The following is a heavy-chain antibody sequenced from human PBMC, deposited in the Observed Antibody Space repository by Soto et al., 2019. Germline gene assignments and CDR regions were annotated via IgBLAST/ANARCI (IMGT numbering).Heavy chain of an antibody. CDR3: ARSTGTYFDY. V-gene: IGHV4-31*03. CDR2: IYYTGGT. Sequence: QVQLQESGPGLVKPSQTLSLTCTVSAGSISSGGFFWNWLRQHPGKGLEWIGYIYYTGGTDYNPSLKSRVTISRDTSKNHLSLILGSVTAADTAMYYCARSTGTYFDYWGQGTPVTVSS. J-gene: IGHJ4*02. CDR1: AGSISSGGFF. D-gene: IGHD1-1*01.